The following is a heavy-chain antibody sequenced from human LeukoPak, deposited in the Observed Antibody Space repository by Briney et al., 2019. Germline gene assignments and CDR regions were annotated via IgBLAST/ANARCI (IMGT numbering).Heavy chain of an antibody. CDR2: ISWNSGSI. CDR3: ARGPNYGDRVDYFDY. D-gene: IGHD4-17*01. CDR1: GFTFDDYA. Sequence: PGRSLRLSCAASGFTFDDYAMHWVRQAPGKGLEWVSGISWNSGSIGYADSVKGRFTISRDNAKNSLYLQMNSLRVDDTAVYYCARGPNYGDRVDYFDYWGQGNLVTVSS. J-gene: IGHJ4*02. V-gene: IGHV3-9*01.